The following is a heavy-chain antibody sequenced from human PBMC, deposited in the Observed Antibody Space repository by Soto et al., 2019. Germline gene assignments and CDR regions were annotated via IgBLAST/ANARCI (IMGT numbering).Heavy chain of an antibody. J-gene: IGHJ6*02. Sequence: QVQLLESGGGLVKPGGSLRLSCAASGFIFRDFYMSWIRQVPGKGLEWLSKISSSSSSTDYADSVKGRFTISRDNAKNSLYLQMSSLRAEDTAVYYCARDGGGGSIFGGHYGMDVWGQGTTVTVSS. CDR1: GFIFRDFY. CDR3: ARDGGGGSIFGGHYGMDV. D-gene: IGHD3-3*01. CDR2: ISSSSSST. V-gene: IGHV3-11*06.